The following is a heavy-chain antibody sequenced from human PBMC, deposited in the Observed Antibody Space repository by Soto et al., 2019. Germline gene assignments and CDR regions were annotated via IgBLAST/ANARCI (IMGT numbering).Heavy chain of an antibody. J-gene: IGHJ4*02. V-gene: IGHV1-8*01. CDR2: VNPNNGDT. D-gene: IGHD3-10*01. Sequence: QVQLGQSGAELKKPGASVKVSCKASGYTFSNYDMNWVRQATGQGPEWIVWVNPNNGDTGYAQKFQGQVTLTTDISTTTAYMELTSLRSEDTAIYYCAKVSRKGSAIDFDYWGQGTLINVSS. CDR1: GYTFSNYD. CDR3: AKVSRKGSAIDFDY.